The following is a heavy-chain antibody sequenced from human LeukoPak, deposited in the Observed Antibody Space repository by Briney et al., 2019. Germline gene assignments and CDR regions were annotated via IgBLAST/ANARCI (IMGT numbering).Heavy chain of an antibody. CDR3: ARQIRGSHGPFDI. CDR2: IIPILGIA. CDR1: GGTFSSYA. J-gene: IGHJ3*02. D-gene: IGHD3-10*01. V-gene: IGHV1-69*04. Sequence: SVKVSCKASGGTFSSYAISWVRQAPGQGLEWMGRIIPILGIANYAQKFQGRVTITADKSTSTAYMELSSLRSEDTAVYYCARQIRGSHGPFDIWGQGTMVTVSS.